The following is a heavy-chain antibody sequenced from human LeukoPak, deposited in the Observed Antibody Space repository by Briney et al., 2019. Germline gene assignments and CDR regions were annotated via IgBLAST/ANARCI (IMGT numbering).Heavy chain of an antibody. Sequence: SETLSLTCTVSGGSISSYYWSWIRQPPGKGLEWIGYIYYSGSTNYNPSLKSRVTISVDTSKHQFSLKLSSVTAADTAVYYCARLRLYGDPRMDVWGQGTTVTVSS. CDR2: IYYSGST. CDR1: GGSISSYY. D-gene: IGHD4-17*01. J-gene: IGHJ6*02. V-gene: IGHV4-59*08. CDR3: ARLRLYGDPRMDV.